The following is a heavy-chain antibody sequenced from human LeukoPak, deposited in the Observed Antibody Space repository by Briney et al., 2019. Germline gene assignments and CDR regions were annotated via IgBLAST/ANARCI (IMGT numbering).Heavy chain of an antibody. V-gene: IGHV3-23*01. CDR1: GFTFSNYA. CDR3: ARDPAWGTVTTPPADY. J-gene: IGHJ4*02. Sequence: GGSLRLSCAASGFTFSNYAMSWDRQAPGKGLEWVSVISGSGGSTYYADSVKGRFTISRDNSKNTLYLQMNSLRAEDTAVYYCARDPAWGTVTTPPADYWGQGTLVTVSS. D-gene: IGHD4-17*01. CDR2: ISGSGGST.